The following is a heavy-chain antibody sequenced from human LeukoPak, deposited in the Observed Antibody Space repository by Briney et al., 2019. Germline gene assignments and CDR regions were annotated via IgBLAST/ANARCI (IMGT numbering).Heavy chain of an antibody. CDR2: ISYDGSNK. D-gene: IGHD3-10*02. CDR1: GFTFSSYA. J-gene: IGHJ4*02. Sequence: PGRSLRLSCAASGFTFSSYAMHWVRQAPGKGLEWVAVISYDGSNKYYADSVKGRFTISRDNSKNTLYLQMNSLRAEDTVVYYCARDNYYVEYYFDYWGQGTLVTVSS. CDR3: ARDNYYVEYYFDY. V-gene: IGHV3-30-3*01.